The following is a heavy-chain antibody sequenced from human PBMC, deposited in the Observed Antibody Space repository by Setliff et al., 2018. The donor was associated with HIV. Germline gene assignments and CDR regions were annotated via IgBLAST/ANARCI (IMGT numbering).Heavy chain of an antibody. CDR3: ARDLDFYGPDAFDI. Sequence: GGSLRLSCATSGFRFDDYAMQWVRQAPGKGLEWVSSISWNGERIGYADAVKGRFTVSRDNAKSVMYLQMNNLRGDDSALYYCARDLDFYGPDAFDIWGQGTMVTVSS. CDR2: ISWNGERI. J-gene: IGHJ3*02. D-gene: IGHD4-17*01. CDR1: GFRFDDYA. V-gene: IGHV3-9*01.